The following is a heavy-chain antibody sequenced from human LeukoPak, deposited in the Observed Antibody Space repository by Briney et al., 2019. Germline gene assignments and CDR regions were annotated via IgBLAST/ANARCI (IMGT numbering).Heavy chain of an antibody. Sequence: SETLSLTCTVSGGSVSSGSYYWGWIRQPPGKGLEWIGSIYYSGSTYYNPSLKSRVTISVDTSKNQFSLKLSSVTAADTAVYYCARHVRQADYVWGSYRPIDYWGQGTLVTVSS. CDR3: ARHVRQADYVWGSYRPIDY. D-gene: IGHD3-16*02. J-gene: IGHJ4*02. CDR2: IYYSGST. CDR1: GGSVSSGSYY. V-gene: IGHV4-39*01.